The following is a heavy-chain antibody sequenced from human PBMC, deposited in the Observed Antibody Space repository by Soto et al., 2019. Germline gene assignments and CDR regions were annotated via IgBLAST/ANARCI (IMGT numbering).Heavy chain of an antibody. V-gene: IGHV3-23*01. CDR1: GFTFSGYA. D-gene: IGHD6-6*01. J-gene: IGHJ6*02. CDR2: ISGSGGST. CDR3: AKAQQLVVYYYGMDG. Sequence: GGSLRLSCAASGFTFSGYAMSWVRQAPGKGLEWVSAISGSGGSTYYADSVKGRFTISRDNSKNTLYLQMNSLRAEDTAVYYCAKAQQLVVYYYGMDGWVQGTTVTVSS.